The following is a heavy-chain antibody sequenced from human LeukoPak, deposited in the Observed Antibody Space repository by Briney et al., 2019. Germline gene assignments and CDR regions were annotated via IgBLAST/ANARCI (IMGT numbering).Heavy chain of an antibody. Sequence: PSETLSLTCAVDGGSFSSYYWNWIRQPPGKGLEWIGEINHSGSTNYNPSLKSRVTISVDTSKNQFSLKLSSVTAADTAVYYCARSPYYYYYYMDVWGKGTTVTVSS. CDR2: INHSGST. J-gene: IGHJ6*03. CDR3: ARSPYYYYYYMDV. V-gene: IGHV4-34*01. CDR1: GGSFSSYY.